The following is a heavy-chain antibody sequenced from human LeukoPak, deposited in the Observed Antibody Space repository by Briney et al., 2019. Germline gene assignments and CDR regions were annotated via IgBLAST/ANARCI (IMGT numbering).Heavy chain of an antibody. CDR2: ISAYNGNT. J-gene: IGHJ5*02. V-gene: IGHV1-18*01. Sequence: ASVKVSCKASGYTFTSYSINWVRQAPGQGLEWMGWISAYNGNTNYSQKLQGRVTMTTDTSTSTAYMELRSLRSDDTAVYYCARDGTDIVVVVAAAGPFDPWGQGTLVTVSS. CDR3: ARDGTDIVVVVAAAGPFDP. D-gene: IGHD2-15*01. CDR1: GYTFTSYS.